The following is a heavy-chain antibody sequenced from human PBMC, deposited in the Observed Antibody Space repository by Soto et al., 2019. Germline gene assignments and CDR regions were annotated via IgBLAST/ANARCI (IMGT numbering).Heavy chain of an antibody. D-gene: IGHD2-21*02. V-gene: IGHV4-59*01. Sequence: SETLSLTCSVSGASISSYYWSWIRQPPGKGLEWIGYIFYSGSSGSTNYNPSLKSRVTISVDTSKNQFSLRLSSVTAADTAVYYCARTALGWLDPWGQGTLVTVSS. CDR3: ARTALGWLDP. J-gene: IGHJ5*02. CDR1: GASISSYY. CDR2: IFYSGSSGST.